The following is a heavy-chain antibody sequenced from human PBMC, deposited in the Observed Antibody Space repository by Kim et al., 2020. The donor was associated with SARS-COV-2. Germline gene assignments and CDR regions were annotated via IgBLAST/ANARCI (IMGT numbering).Heavy chain of an antibody. CDR3: AKEYYYGSGNPFDY. D-gene: IGHD3-10*01. J-gene: IGHJ4*02. Sequence: ADSVKGRFTISRDNAKNTLYLQMNSLRAEDTAVYYCAKEYYYGSGNPFDYWGQGTLVTVSS. V-gene: IGHV3-23*01.